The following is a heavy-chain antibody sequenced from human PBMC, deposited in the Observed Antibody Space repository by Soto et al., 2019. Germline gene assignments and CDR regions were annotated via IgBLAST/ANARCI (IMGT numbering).Heavy chain of an antibody. CDR1: GYSFACYW. CDR2: IDPSDSQT. CDR3: ARIWIAARGLGYYGMDV. J-gene: IGHJ6*02. D-gene: IGHD6-6*01. V-gene: IGHV5-10-1*01. Sequence: GEALTLSCKGSGYSFACYWITWVRQKPGKGLEWMGRIDPSDSQTYYSPSFRGHVTISVTKSISTAYLQWSSLKASDTAMYYCARIWIAARGLGYYGMDVWGQGTTVTVAS.